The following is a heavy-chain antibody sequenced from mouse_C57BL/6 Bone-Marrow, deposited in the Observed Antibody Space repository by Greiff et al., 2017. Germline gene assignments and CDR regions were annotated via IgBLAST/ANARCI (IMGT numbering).Heavy chain of an antibody. CDR2: IYPGDGDT. CDR1: GYAFSSSW. Sequence: VKLMESGPELVKPGASVKISCKASGYAFSSSWMNWVKQRPGKGLEWIGRIYPGDGDTNYNGKFKGKATLTADKSSSTAYMQLSSLTSEDSAVYCCARSDYYGSSLWYFDVWGTGTTVTVSS. CDR3: ARSDYYGSSLWYFDV. D-gene: IGHD1-1*01. V-gene: IGHV1-82*01. J-gene: IGHJ1*03.